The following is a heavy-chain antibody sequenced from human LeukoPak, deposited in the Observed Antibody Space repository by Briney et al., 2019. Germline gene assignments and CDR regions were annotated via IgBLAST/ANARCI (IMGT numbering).Heavy chain of an antibody. CDR3: ARLGYCSGDNCYEETIDY. D-gene: IGHD2-15*01. V-gene: IGHV4-59*08. CDR1: GGSLSYYY. J-gene: IGHJ4*02. Sequence: PSETLSLTCTVSGGSLSYYYWSWIRQPPGKGLEWIGYIYYNGSTNFNPSLKSRVTISLDTSKSQFSLKLSSVTAADTAVYYCARLGYCSGDNCYEETIDYWGLGTLVTVFS. CDR2: IYYNGST.